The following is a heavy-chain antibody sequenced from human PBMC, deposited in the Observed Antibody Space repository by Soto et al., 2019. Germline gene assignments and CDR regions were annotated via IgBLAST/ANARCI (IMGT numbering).Heavy chain of an antibody. V-gene: IGHV3-23*01. CDR1: GFTFNSYA. D-gene: IGHD6-25*01. CDR3: AERRPPGDRYFDF. J-gene: IGHJ2*01. Sequence: EVQLLESGGGLVQPGGSLRLSCAASGFTFNSYAMSWVRQAPGKGLEWVATFGSSGNTYYEDSVKGRFTVSRDNSKNPLYLQLNRLRAEHTAVYYCAERRPPGDRYFDFWRSATLVTVSS. CDR2: FGSSGNT.